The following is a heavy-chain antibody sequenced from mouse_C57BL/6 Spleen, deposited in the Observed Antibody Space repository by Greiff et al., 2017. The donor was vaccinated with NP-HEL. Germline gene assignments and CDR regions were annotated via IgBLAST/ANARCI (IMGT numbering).Heavy chain of an antibody. CDR1: GYTFTSYW. CDR2: IDPSDSYT. Sequence: QVQLQQPGAELVMPGASVKLSCKASGYTFTSYWMHWVKQRPGQGLEWIGEIDPSDSYTNYNQQFKGKSTLTVDKSSSTAYMQLSSLTSEDSAVYYCARSASQILDYWGQGTTLTVSS. V-gene: IGHV1-69*01. D-gene: IGHD6-1*01. J-gene: IGHJ2*01. CDR3: ARSASQILDY.